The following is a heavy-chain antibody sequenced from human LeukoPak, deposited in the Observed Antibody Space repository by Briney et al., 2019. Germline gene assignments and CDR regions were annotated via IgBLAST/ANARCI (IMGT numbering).Heavy chain of an antibody. D-gene: IGHD1-1*01. CDR3: ARDRLQLQS. Sequence: PSETLSLTCTVSGGSISNYYWNWIRQPPGKGLEWMGYIYYTGNTNYNPSLKSRGTISVDTSKNQFSLKLSSVTAADTAVYYCARDRLQLQSWGQGTLVTVSS. V-gene: IGHV4-59*01. CDR1: GGSISNYY. J-gene: IGHJ5*02. CDR2: IYYTGNT.